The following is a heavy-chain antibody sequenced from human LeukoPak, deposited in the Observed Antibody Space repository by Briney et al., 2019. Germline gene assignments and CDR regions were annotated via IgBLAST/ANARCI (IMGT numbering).Heavy chain of an antibody. CDR1: DYSISIAYY. V-gene: IGHV4-38-2*01. Sequence: SETLSLTCAVSDYSISIAYYCGWIRQPPGKGLEWIGSIYHSGSTYYNPSLKSRVTISVDTSKNQFSLKLSSVTAADTAIYYCARSSFGDRRDWFDPWGQGTLVTVSS. CDR2: IYHSGST. D-gene: IGHD3-10*01. CDR3: ARSSFGDRRDWFDP. J-gene: IGHJ5*02.